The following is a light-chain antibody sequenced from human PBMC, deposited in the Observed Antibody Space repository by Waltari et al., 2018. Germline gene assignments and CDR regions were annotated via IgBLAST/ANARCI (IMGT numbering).Light chain of an antibody. V-gene: IGLV4-69*01. J-gene: IGLJ3*02. CDR2: VNSDGSH. CDR1: SGHSSNI. Sequence: QLVLTQSPSASASLGASVKLTCTLSSGHSSNIIAWHQQQPEKGPRYLMKVNSDGSHSKGDEIPDRFSGSSSGAERYLTISSVQSEDEADYYCQTGGHGTWVFGGGTKPTVL. CDR3: QTGGHGTWV.